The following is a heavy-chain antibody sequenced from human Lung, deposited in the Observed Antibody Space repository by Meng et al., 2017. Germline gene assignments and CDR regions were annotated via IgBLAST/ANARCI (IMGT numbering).Heavy chain of an antibody. CDR3: TKNDFYCLGY. V-gene: IGHV4-4*02. CDR2: IYHSGST. J-gene: IGHJ4*02. Sequence: QVRPPESGPGLVKPSGTLSLTCAVSGGSISSDNWWSWVRQPPGKGLEWIGEIYHSGSTNYNPSLKSRITISVDKPKNQFSLTLSSVTAADTAVYYCTKNDFYCLGYWGQGTLVTVSS. CDR1: GGSISSDNW. D-gene: IGHD2-21*01.